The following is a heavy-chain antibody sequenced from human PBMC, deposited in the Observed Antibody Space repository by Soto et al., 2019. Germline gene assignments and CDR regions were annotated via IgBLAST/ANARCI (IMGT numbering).Heavy chain of an antibody. V-gene: IGHV4-39*07. D-gene: IGHD2-8*01. Sequence: PSETLSLTYTVSGGSISSSSYYWGWIRQPPGKGLEWIGEIYHSGSTNYNPSLKSRVTISVDTSKNQFSLKLSSVAAADTAVYYCATTKGYCTNGVCYSWWFDPWGQGTLVTVSS. CDR3: ATTKGYCTNGVCYSWWFDP. J-gene: IGHJ5*02. CDR1: GGSISSSSYY. CDR2: IYHSGST.